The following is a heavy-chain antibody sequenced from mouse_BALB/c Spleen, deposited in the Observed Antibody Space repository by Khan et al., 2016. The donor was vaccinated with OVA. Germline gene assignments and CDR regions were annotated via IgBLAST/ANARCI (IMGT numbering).Heavy chain of an antibody. CDR1: GYTFTAYD. CDR3: AREGVRGVALDY. D-gene: IGHD1-1*01. V-gene: IGHV1S56*01. J-gene: IGHJ4*01. Sequence: VQLQESGPELVKPGALVKISCKASGYTFTAYDINWVKQRPGQGLEWIGWIYPGDGTTKYNENFKGKATLTADISSNPAYMQLSILTSETSAVYFCAREGVRGVALDYWGQGTSVSVSS. CDR2: IYPGDGTT.